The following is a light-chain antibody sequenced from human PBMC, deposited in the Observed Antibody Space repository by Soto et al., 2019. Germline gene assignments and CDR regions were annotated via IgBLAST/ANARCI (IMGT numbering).Light chain of an antibody. V-gene: IGKV3-15*01. CDR1: QSVSSN. J-gene: IGKJ1*01. Sequence: ELLMAQSPATLSVSPGERATLSCRASQSVSSNLAWYQQKPGQAPRLLIYGASTRATGIPARLSGSGSGTEFTLTISSMKSEDFAVYYCQQYNNWPSFGHGTKVDI. CDR3: QQYNNWPS. CDR2: GAS.